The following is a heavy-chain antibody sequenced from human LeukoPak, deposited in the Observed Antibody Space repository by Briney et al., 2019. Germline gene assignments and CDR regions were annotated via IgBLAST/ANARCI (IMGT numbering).Heavy chain of an antibody. D-gene: IGHD2-2*02. CDR1: GFTFSSYG. Sequence: GGSLRLSSAASGFTFSSYGMHWVRQAPGKGLEWVAFIRYDGSNKYYADSVKGRFTISRDNSKNTLYLQMNSLRAEDTAVYYCAKDRCSSTSCYTPEYFQHWGQGTLVTVSS. V-gene: IGHV3-30*02. CDR2: IRYDGSNK. CDR3: AKDRCSSTSCYTPEYFQH. J-gene: IGHJ1*01.